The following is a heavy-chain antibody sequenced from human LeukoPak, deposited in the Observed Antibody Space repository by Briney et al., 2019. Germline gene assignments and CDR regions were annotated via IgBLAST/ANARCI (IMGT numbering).Heavy chain of an antibody. J-gene: IGHJ4*02. CDR1: GYTFTGYY. Sequence: ASVKVSCKASGYTFTGYYLHWMRQAPGQGLEWMGWINPNSGGTNYAQKFQGRVTTARDTSISTAYLELSRLRSDDTAVYYCAREAVGQYSSGWYDYWGQGTLVTVSS. CDR3: AREAVGQYSSGWYDY. CDR2: INPNSGGT. V-gene: IGHV1-2*02. D-gene: IGHD6-19*01.